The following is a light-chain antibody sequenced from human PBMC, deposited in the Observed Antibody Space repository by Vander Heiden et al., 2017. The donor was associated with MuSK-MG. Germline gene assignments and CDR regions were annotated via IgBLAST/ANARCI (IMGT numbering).Light chain of an antibody. J-gene: IGLJ2*01. CDR2: QDS. Sequence: SYELTQPPSVSVSPGQTASITCSGDKLGEKYASWYQRKPGQSPVLVIYQDSKRPSGIPERFSGSNSGNTATLTISGTQAMDEAYYYCQAWDSSRALVVFGGGTKLTVL. CDR3: QAWDSSRALVV. CDR1: KLGEKY. V-gene: IGLV3-1*01.